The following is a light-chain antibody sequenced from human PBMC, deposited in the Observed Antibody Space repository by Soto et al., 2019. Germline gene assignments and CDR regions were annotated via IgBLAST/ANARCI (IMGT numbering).Light chain of an antibody. Sequence: EIVLTQSPGTLSFSPGERATLSCRASHSVSSSYLAWYQQKPGQAPRLLIYGASSRATGIPDRFSGSGSGTDFTLTISSLQSEDFAVYYCQQYFNWPPYTFGQGTKVDIK. J-gene: IGKJ2*01. CDR3: QQYFNWPPYT. CDR1: HSVSSSY. CDR2: GAS. V-gene: IGKV3-20*01.